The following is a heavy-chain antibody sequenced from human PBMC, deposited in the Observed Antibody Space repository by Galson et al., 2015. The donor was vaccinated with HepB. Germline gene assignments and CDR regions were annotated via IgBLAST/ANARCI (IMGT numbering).Heavy chain of an antibody. V-gene: IGHV1-69*04. J-gene: IGHJ6*02. CDR3: ARVLQPNSMDV. CDR2: IIPILGIA. D-gene: IGHD6-13*01. CDR1: GYTFTNYA. Sequence: SVKVSCKASGYTFTNYAISWVRQAPGQGLEWMGRIIPILGIANYAQKFQGRVTITADKSTSTAYMELSSLRSEDTAVYYCARVLQPNSMDVWGQGTTVTVSS.